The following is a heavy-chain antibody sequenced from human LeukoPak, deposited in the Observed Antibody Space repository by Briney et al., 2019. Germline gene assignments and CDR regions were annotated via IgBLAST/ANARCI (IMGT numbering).Heavy chain of an antibody. CDR3: ARSGYNYGWDYFDY. J-gene: IGHJ4*02. D-gene: IGHD5-18*01. CDR2: IYYIGST. V-gene: IGHV4-59*01. Sequence: SESLSLACTLSARSISSYYCSWVRQPPGRGLEWIGYIYYIGSTNYNPSLKSRVTITADTSKNQFYLKLSTVNAADTAVYYCARSGYNYGWDYFDYWGQGTLVTVSS. CDR1: ARSISSYY.